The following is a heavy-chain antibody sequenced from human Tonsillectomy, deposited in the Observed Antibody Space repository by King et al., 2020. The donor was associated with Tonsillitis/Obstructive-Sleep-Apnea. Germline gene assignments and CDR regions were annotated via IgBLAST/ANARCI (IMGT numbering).Heavy chain of an antibody. CDR2: ISAYNGNT. D-gene: IGHD1-26*01. CDR1: GYTFTSYG. J-gene: IGHJ3*02. CDR3: ARGRSRGGSYAGDAFDI. V-gene: IGHV1-18*01. Sequence: QLVQSGAEVKKPGASVKVSCKASGYTFTSYGISWVRQAPGQGLEWMGWISAYNGNTNYAQKLQGRVTMTTDTSTSTAYMELRSLRYDDTDVYSCARGRSRGGSYAGDAFDIWGQGTMVTVSS.